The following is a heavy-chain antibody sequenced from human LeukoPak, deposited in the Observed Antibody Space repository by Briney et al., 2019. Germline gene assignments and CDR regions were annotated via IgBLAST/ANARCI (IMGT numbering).Heavy chain of an antibody. CDR3: AGTITMVRGVITAYYYYYYMDV. CDR1: GGTFSSYT. Sequence: GASVKVSCKATGGTFSSYTIGWVRQAPGQGLEWIGRINPNSGGTNYAQKFQGRVTMTRDTSISTAYMELSRLRSDDTAVYYCAGTITMVRGVITAYYYYYYMDVWGKGTTVTVSS. D-gene: IGHD3-10*01. J-gene: IGHJ6*03. V-gene: IGHV1-2*06. CDR2: INPNSGGT.